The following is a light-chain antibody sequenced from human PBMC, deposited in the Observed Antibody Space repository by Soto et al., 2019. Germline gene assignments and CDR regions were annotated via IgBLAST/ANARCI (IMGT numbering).Light chain of an antibody. V-gene: IGLV2-23*01. J-gene: IGLJ1*01. CDR2: EGT. CDR1: NSDVGSYNL. Sequence: QSALTQPASVSGSPGQSITISCTGTNSDVGSYNLVSWYQQHPGKGPKLMIYEGTKRPSGVSNRFSGSKSGNTASLTISGLQAEDEADYYCCSYAGSSTYVFGTGTKVTVL. CDR3: CSYAGSSTYV.